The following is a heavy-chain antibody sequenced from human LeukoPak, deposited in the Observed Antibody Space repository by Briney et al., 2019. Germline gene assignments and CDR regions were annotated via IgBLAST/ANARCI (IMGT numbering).Heavy chain of an antibody. V-gene: IGHV4-34*01. CDR3: ARHYGP. J-gene: IGHJ4*02. CDR1: GGSFSGYY. D-gene: IGHD3-16*01. Sequence: SETLSLTCAVYGGSFSGYYWSWIRQPPVKGLEWIGSIYYSGSTYYNPSLKSRVTISVDTSKNQFSLKLTSVTATDTAVYYCARHYGPWGQGTLVTVSS. CDR2: IYYSGST.